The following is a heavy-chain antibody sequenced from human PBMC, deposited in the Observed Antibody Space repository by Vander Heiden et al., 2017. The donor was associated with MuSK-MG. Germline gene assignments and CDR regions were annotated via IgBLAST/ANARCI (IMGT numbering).Heavy chain of an antibody. D-gene: IGHD6-19*01. CDR3: ARGLGGSGLDY. Sequence: EVQLVESGGGLVKPGGSLRPSCAASGFTFSSYSMNWVRQAPGKGLEWVSSISSSSSYIYYADSVKGRFTISRDNAKNSLYLQMNSLRAEDTAVYYCARGLGGSGLDYWGQGTLVTVSS. CDR1: GFTFSSYS. V-gene: IGHV3-21*01. J-gene: IGHJ4*02. CDR2: ISSSSSYI.